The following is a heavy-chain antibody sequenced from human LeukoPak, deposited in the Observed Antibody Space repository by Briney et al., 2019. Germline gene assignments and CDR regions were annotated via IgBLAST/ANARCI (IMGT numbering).Heavy chain of an antibody. CDR3: AKRGVVIRVILVGFHKEAYYFDS. Sequence: GSLRLSCAVSGITLSNYGMSWVRQAPGKGLEWVAGISGGGGSTNYADSVKGRFTISRDNRKNTLYLQMNSLRVEDTAVYFCAKRGVVIRVILVGFHKEAYYFDSWGQGALVTASS. CDR2: ISGGGGST. CDR1: GITLSNYG. V-gene: IGHV3-23*01. J-gene: IGHJ4*02. D-gene: IGHD3-22*01.